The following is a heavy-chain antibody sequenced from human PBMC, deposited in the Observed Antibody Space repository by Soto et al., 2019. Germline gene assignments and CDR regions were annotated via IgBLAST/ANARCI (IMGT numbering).Heavy chain of an antibody. D-gene: IGHD4-17*01. J-gene: IGHJ6*02. CDR3: ARLYGGNSGMDV. V-gene: IGHV5-10-1*01. Sequence: EVQLVQSGAEVKKPGESLRISCKGSGYSFTSYWVTWVRQMPGKGLEWMGRIDPSDSYTNYNPPFQGHVTISVDKSISTAYLNWSSLKASDTAMYYCARLYGGNSGMDVWGQGTTVTVSS. CDR2: IDPSDSYT. CDR1: GYSFTSYW.